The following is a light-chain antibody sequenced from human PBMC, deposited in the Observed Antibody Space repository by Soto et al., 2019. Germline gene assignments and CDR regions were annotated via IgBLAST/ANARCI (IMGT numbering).Light chain of an antibody. CDR2: GAS. J-gene: IGKJ4*01. CDR1: QSVGTY. CDR3: HQYVSIPLT. V-gene: IGKV3-20*01. Sequence: EIVLTQSPGTLSLSPGERATLSCRASQSVGTYLAWYQQKPGQAPRLLMYGASSRATGIPDRFSGSGSGTDFTLTISRLEPDDLAVYYCHQYVSIPLTFGGGTKVDIK.